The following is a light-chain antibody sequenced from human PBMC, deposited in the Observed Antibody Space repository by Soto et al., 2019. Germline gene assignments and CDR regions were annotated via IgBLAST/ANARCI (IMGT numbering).Light chain of an antibody. V-gene: IGKV3-15*01. CDR3: QQYDNYPWT. J-gene: IGKJ1*01. CDR2: GAS. CDR1: QGVSSN. Sequence: IVMTQSPATLSVSPGERATLSCRASQGVSSNLAWYQQKPGQAPRLLIYGASTRATGIPARFSGSGSGTEFTLTITSLQPDDFTTYYCQQYDNYPWTFGQGTKVDIK.